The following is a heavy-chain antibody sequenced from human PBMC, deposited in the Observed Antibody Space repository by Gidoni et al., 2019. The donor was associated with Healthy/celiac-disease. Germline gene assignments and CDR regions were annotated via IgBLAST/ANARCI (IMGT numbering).Heavy chain of an antibody. J-gene: IGHJ4*02. CDR1: VFPFSSYS. CDR2: ISSSSSYI. Sequence: EVQLLESGGGLVKPGGSLRLSCAASVFPFSSYSRNWVRQAPGKGLEWVSSISSSSSYIYYADSVKGRFTISRDNAKNSLYLQMNSLRAEDTAVYYCAREYGGGNSADYWGQGTLVTVSS. D-gene: IGHD2-21*02. CDR3: AREYGGGNSADY. V-gene: IGHV3-21*01.